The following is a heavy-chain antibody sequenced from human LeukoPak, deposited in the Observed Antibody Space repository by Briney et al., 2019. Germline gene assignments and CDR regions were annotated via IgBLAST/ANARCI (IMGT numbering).Heavy chain of an antibody. CDR2: IYPGDSDT. Sequence: GESLKISCKGSGYSFSNYWIGWVRQMPGKGLEWMGIIYPGDSDTRYSPSFQGQVTVSADKSISTAYLQWSSLKASDTAMYYCAVTGTTAVAIPIIDYWGQGTLVTVSS. J-gene: IGHJ4*02. V-gene: IGHV5-51*01. CDR3: AVTGTTAVAIPIIDY. CDR1: GYSFSNYW. D-gene: IGHD1-7*01.